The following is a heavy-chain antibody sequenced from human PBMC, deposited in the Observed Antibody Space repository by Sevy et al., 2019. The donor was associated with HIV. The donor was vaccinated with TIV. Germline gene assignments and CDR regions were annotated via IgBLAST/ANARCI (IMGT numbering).Heavy chain of an antibody. Sequence: GGSLRLSCAASGFSFSRSPMHWVRQAPGKGLEWVANIKQDGSEIYYVDSVKGRFTISRDNAKNSLYLQMSSLRAEDTAVYYCARERGISFIVGATTGAFDIWGQGTMVTVSS. CDR3: ARERGISFIVGATTGAFDI. D-gene: IGHD1-26*01. CDR1: GFSFSRSP. CDR2: IKQDGSEI. J-gene: IGHJ3*02. V-gene: IGHV3-7*01.